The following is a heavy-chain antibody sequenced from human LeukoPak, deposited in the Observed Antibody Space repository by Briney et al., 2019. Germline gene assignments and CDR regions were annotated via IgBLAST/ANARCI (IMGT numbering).Heavy chain of an antibody. J-gene: IGHJ4*02. D-gene: IGHD3-9*01. Sequence: ASVKVSCKASGYTFTSVDINWVRQATGQGLEWMGWMNPNSGNTGYAQKFQGRVTITRNTSISTAYLELSSLRSEDTAVYYCARTQSLRDSFYGYWGQGTLVTVSS. CDR2: MNPNSGNT. V-gene: IGHV1-8*03. CDR1: GYTFTSVD. CDR3: ARTQSLRDSFYGY.